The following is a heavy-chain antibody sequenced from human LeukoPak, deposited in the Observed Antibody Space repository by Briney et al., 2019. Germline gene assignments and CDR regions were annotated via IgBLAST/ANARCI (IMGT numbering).Heavy chain of an antibody. J-gene: IGHJ5*02. CDR2: MNPNSGNT. V-gene: IGHV1-8*01. CDR3: ARRLAAAGDYNWFDP. CDR1: GYTFNTYD. D-gene: IGHD6-13*01. Sequence: ASVKVSCKASGYTFNTYDINWVRQATGQGLEWMGWMNPNSGNTGYAQKFQGRVTMTRNTSINTAYMELSSLRSEDTAVYYCARRLAAAGDYNWFDPWGQGTLVTVSS.